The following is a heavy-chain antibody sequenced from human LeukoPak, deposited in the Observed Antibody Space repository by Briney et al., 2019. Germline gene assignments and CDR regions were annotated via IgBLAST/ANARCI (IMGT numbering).Heavy chain of an antibody. CDR2: ISYDGSNK. Sequence: GRSLRLSCAASGFTFSSYAMHWVRQAPGKGLEWVAVISYDGSNKYYADSVKGRFTISRDNSKNTLYLQMNSLRAEDTAVYYCASQLTGEQGLDYWGQGTLVTVSS. J-gene: IGHJ4*02. V-gene: IGHV3-30*14. CDR1: GFTFSSYA. CDR3: ASQLTGEQGLDY. D-gene: IGHD7-27*01.